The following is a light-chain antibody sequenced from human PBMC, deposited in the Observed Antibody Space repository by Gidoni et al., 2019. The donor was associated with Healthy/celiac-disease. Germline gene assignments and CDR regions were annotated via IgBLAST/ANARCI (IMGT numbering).Light chain of an antibody. CDR1: QGVSSY. CDR3: QQRSTPLT. CDR2: DAS. Sequence: EMVLTRSPATLSLSPGETATLSCRARQGVSSYLAWYQQKPGQAPRLLIYDASNRATGIPARFSGSGSGTDFTLTISSLEPEDFAVYYCQQRSTPLTFGGGTKVEIK. J-gene: IGKJ4*01. V-gene: IGKV3-11*01.